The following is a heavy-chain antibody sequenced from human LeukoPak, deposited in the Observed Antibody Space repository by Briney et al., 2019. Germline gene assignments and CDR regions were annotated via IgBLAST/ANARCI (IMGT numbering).Heavy chain of an antibody. Sequence: GGSLRLSCAASGFTFSSYGMHWVRQAPGKGLEWVAVISYDGSNKYYADSVKGRFTISRGNSKNTLYLQMNSLRAEDTAVYYCAKDYGSGNYYYGMDVWGQGTTVTVSS. V-gene: IGHV3-30*18. CDR3: AKDYGSGNYYYGMDV. CDR2: ISYDGSNK. D-gene: IGHD3-10*01. CDR1: GFTFSSYG. J-gene: IGHJ6*02.